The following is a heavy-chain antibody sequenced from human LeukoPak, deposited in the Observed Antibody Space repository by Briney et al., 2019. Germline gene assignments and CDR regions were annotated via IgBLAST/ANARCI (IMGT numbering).Heavy chain of an antibody. Sequence: GRSLRLSCAASGFTFSSYGMHRVRQAPGKGLEWVAVISYDGSNKYYADSVKGRFTISRDNSKNTLYLQMNSLRAEDTAVYYCAKDRDYYDSSGYYNWFDPWGQGTLVTVSS. CDR3: AKDRDYYDSSGYYNWFDP. V-gene: IGHV3-30*18. J-gene: IGHJ5*02. CDR1: GFTFSSYG. D-gene: IGHD3-22*01. CDR2: ISYDGSNK.